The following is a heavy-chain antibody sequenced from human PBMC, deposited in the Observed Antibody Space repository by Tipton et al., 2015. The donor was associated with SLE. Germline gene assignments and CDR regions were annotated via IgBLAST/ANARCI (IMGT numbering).Heavy chain of an antibody. J-gene: IGHJ1*01. CDR2: INHSGSA. V-gene: IGHV4-34*01. CDR1: GGPFSGNY. Sequence: TLSLTCAVYGGPFSGNYWIWIRQPSGKGLEWIGEINHSGSANYNPALKSRVTISADMSKNQFSLNLSSVTAADTAIYYCAGTLVTTRLRHFQLWGQGTLVAVSS. D-gene: IGHD4-17*01. CDR3: AGTLVTTRLRHFQL.